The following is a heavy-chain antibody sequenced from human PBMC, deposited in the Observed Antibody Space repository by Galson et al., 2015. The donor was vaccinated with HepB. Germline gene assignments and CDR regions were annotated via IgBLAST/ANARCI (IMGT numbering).Heavy chain of an antibody. J-gene: IGHJ6*02. V-gene: IGHV3-30*04. CDR3: ARDVIVVVPAAIFNYYYGMDV. CDR2: ISYDGSNK. D-gene: IGHD2-2*02. Sequence: SLRLSCAASGFTFSSYAMHWVRQAPGKGLEWVAVISYDGSNKYYADSVKGRFTISRDNSKNTLYLQMNSLRAEDTAVYYCARDVIVVVPAAIFNYYYGMDVWGQGTTVTVSS. CDR1: GFTFSSYA.